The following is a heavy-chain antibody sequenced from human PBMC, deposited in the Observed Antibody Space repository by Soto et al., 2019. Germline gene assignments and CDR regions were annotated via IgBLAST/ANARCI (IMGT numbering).Heavy chain of an antibody. CDR3: TTDSVDYDLWSGPLVFDY. D-gene: IGHD3-3*01. J-gene: IGHJ4*02. CDR2: IKSKTDGGTT. CDR1: GFTFSNAW. V-gene: IGHV3-15*01. Sequence: EVQLVESGGGLVKPGGSLRLSCAASGFTFSNAWMSWVRQAPGKGLEWVGRIKSKTDGGTTDYAAPVKGRFTISRDDSKNTLYLQMNSLKTEDTAVYYCTTDSVDYDLWSGPLVFDYWGQGTLFTVSS.